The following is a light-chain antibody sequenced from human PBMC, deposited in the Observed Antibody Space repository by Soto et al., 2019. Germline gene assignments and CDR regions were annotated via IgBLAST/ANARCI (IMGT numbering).Light chain of an antibody. V-gene: IGLV2-18*01. CDR1: SSDVDIYSR. Sequence: QAVVTQPPSVSGSPGQSVTISCTGTSSDVDIYSRVSWYQQPPGTAPKLMIYEVTKRPSGVPDRFSGSKSGNTASLTISGLQAEDEGDYYCSLYTSSSTYVVFGGGTKVTVL. CDR3: SLYTSSSTYVV. J-gene: IGLJ2*01. CDR2: EVT.